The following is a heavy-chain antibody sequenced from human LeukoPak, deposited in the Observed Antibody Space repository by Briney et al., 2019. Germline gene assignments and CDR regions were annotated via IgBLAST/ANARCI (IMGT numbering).Heavy chain of an antibody. J-gene: IGHJ3*02. Sequence: GGSLRLSCAASGFTVSSKYMNWVRQAPGKGLEWVSIIYSGGSTYYPDSVKGRFTISRDNSKNTLYLQVHSLRAEDTAVYYCARSVGAGGAFDIWGQGTMVTVSS. CDR2: IYSGGST. D-gene: IGHD3-10*01. CDR1: GFTVSSKY. CDR3: ARSVGAGGAFDI. V-gene: IGHV3-53*01.